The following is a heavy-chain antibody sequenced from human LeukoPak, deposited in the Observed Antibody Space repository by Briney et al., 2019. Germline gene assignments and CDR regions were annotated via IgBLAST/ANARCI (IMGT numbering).Heavy chain of an antibody. Sequence: PGGSLRLSCAASGFTFSSYEMNWVRQAPGKGLEWVSYISSSGSTAYYADSVKGRFTISRDNAKNSLYLQMNSLRAEDTAVYYCTTRRRGYWGQGTLVTVSS. CDR1: GFTFSSYE. CDR3: TTRRRGY. J-gene: IGHJ4*02. V-gene: IGHV3-48*03. CDR2: ISSSGSTA. D-gene: IGHD1-14*01.